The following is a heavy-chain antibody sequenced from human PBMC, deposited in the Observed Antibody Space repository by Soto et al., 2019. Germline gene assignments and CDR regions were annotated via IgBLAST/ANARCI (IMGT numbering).Heavy chain of an antibody. CDR3: ARITVSGEYYFDP. J-gene: IGHJ5*02. D-gene: IGHD2-21*01. Sequence: QVHLQESGPGVVKPSETLSLTCTVSGGSVSSGSYQWSWIRQPPGKGLECIAYMYYSGSTNYKPSLNSRLTISVDPSKNQFSLKLRSVTAADTAVYYCARITVSGEYYFDPWGQGILVTVSS. CDR1: GGSVSSGSYQ. CDR2: MYYSGST. V-gene: IGHV4-61*01.